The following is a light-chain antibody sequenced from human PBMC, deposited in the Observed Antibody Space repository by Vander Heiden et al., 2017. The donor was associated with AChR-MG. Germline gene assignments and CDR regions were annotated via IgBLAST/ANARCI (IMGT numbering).Light chain of an antibody. CDR1: SSDVGGYNY. CDR3: CSYAGSYTFYV. CDR2: EVS. Sequence: QSALPPPRSVSGSPGQSVTISCTGTSSDVGGYNYVSWYQQHQGKTPKLMMYEVSKGAAGVPDRCAGSKCGNTASMTSSGLQAEDEAEYYCCSYAGSYTFYVFGTGTKVTVL. J-gene: IGLJ1*01. V-gene: IGLV2-11*01.